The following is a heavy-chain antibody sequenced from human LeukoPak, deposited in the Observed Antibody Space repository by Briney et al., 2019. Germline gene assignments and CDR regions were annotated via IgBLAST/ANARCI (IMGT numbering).Heavy chain of an antibody. CDR1: GFTFSSYS. Sequence: GGSLRLSCAASGFTFSSYSMNWVRQAPGKGLEWVSSISSSSSYIYYADSVKGRFTISRDNSKNSLYLQMNSLRTEDTALYYCAKGIYSSSGWFDPWGQGTLVTVSS. J-gene: IGHJ5*02. CDR3: AKGIYSSSGWFDP. V-gene: IGHV3-21*04. CDR2: ISSSSSYI. D-gene: IGHD6-6*01.